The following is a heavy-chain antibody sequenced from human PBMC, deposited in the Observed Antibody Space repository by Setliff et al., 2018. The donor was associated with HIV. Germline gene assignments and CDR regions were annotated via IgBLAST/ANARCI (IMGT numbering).Heavy chain of an antibody. D-gene: IGHD3-10*01. CDR3: ARDLRGARWYFDY. CDR1: SYSISSVHS. Sequence: SQTLSLTCDVSSYSISSVHSWGWIRQPPGKRLEWIGTMHHSGATYYNPSLRSRVTISVDSSKNQFSLRLSSLTAADTAVYFCARDLRGARWYFDYWSQGTLVTVSS. CDR2: MHHSGAT. V-gene: IGHV4-38-2*02. J-gene: IGHJ4*02.